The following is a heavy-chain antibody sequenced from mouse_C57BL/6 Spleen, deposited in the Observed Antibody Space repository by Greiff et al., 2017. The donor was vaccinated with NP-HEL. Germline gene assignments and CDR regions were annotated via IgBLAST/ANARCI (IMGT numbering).Heavy chain of an antibody. CDR3: ARETGRMDYYGSSYAMDY. CDR1: GYTFTSYW. D-gene: IGHD1-1*01. Sequence: QVQLQQPGAELVRPGSSVKLSCKASGYTFTSYWMHWVKQRPIQGLEWIGNIDPSDSETHYNQKFKDKATLTVDKSSSTAYMQLSSLTSAVSAVYYGARETGRMDYYGSSYAMDYWGQGTSVTVSS. J-gene: IGHJ4*01. V-gene: IGHV1-52*01. CDR2: IDPSDSET.